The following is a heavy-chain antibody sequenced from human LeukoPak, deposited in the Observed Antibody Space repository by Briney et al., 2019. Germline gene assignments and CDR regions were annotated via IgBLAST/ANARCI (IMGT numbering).Heavy chain of an antibody. CDR1: GGTFSSYA. CDR3: ARDLRVRRNYYGPGRGGYYFDY. D-gene: IGHD3-10*01. Sequence: SVKVSCKASGGTFSSYAISWVRQAPGQGLEWMGGIIPIFGTANYAQKFQGRVTITTDESTSTAYMELSSLRSEDTAVYYCARDLRVRRNYYGPGRGGYYFDYWGQGTLVTVSS. J-gene: IGHJ4*02. CDR2: IIPIFGTA. V-gene: IGHV1-69*05.